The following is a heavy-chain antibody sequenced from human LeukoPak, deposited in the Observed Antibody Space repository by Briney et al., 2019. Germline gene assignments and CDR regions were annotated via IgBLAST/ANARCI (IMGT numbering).Heavy chain of an antibody. Sequence: ASVKVSCKASGYTFTNYAMNWVRQAPGQGLEWMGWININTGNPTYAQGFTGRFVFSLDTSVSTAYLQISSLKTEDTAVYYCVRGNYYVDYWGQGTLVTVSS. D-gene: IGHD3-10*01. J-gene: IGHJ4*02. CDR1: GYTFTNYA. CDR3: VRGNYYVDY. CDR2: ININTGNP. V-gene: IGHV7-4-1*02.